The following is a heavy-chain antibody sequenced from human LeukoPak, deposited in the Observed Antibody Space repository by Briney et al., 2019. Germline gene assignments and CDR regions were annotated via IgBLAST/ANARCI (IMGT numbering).Heavy chain of an antibody. V-gene: IGHV4-39*01. D-gene: IGHD5-18*01. Sequence: SETLSLTCTVSGGSISSSSAYWGWIRQPPGKGLEWIGSIYYSKNTYYNPSLKSRVTISADTSKNQFSLTLGSVSATDTAVYYCVSPRGFSYGYFDYWAREPWSPSP. CDR3: VSPRGFSYGYFDY. J-gene: IGHJ4*02. CDR1: GGSISSSSAY. CDR2: IYYSKNT.